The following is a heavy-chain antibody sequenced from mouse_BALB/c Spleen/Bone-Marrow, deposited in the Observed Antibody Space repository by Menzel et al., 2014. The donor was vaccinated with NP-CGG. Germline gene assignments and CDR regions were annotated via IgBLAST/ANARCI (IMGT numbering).Heavy chain of an antibody. Sequence: EVKLVESGGGLVQPGGSLRLSCAPSGFTFTDYYMSWVRQPPGKALEWLAFIRNKANGYTTEYSASVKGRFTISRDNSQSILYLQMNTLRAEDSATYYCARDMGLLRFDYWGHGTTLTVSS. CDR1: GFTFTDYY. J-gene: IGHJ2*01. D-gene: IGHD1-1*01. V-gene: IGHV7-3*02. CDR2: IRNKANGYTT. CDR3: ARDMGLLRFDY.